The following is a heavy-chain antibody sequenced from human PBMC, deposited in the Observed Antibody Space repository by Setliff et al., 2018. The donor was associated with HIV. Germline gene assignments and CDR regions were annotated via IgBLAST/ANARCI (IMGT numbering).Heavy chain of an antibody. CDR3: ARDAAFGAFDI. D-gene: IGHD3-10*01. Sequence: GGSLRLSCAASGFTFSSSWMTWVRQAPGRGLEYVAGMNRDGSEKGYADSVKGRFSISRDNAKNSLYLQMSSLRTEDTAVYFCARDAAFGAFDIWGQGTMVTVSS. J-gene: IGHJ3*02. CDR1: GFTFSSSW. CDR2: MNRDGSEK. V-gene: IGHV3-7*04.